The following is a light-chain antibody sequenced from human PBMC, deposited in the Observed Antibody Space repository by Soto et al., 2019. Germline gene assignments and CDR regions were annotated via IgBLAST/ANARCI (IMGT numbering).Light chain of an antibody. CDR1: QGIRND. J-gene: IGKJ1*01. CDR3: LQDYNYPRT. Sequence: AIQMTQSPSSLSASVGDRVTITCRASQGIRNDLGWYQQKPGKAPKLLIYAASSLQSGVPSRFSGSLSGTDFTLTISSXQPEDFATYYCLQDYNYPRTFGQGTKVDIK. CDR2: AAS. V-gene: IGKV1-6*01.